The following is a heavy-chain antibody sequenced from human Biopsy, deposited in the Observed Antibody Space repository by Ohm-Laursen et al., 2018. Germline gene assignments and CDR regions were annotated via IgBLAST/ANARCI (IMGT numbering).Heavy chain of an antibody. Sequence: SLRLSCAASGFPFTGFSMDWVRQAPGKGLEWVAAISYDGSKTDYGDSVRGRFTISRDNSKNTLYLQMNNLRAEDTAVFYCAKDLRNNNWGVENWGQGTLVTVSS. J-gene: IGHJ4*02. CDR3: AKDLRNNNWGVEN. CDR1: GFPFTGFS. D-gene: IGHD7-27*01. CDR2: ISYDGSKT. V-gene: IGHV3-30*18.